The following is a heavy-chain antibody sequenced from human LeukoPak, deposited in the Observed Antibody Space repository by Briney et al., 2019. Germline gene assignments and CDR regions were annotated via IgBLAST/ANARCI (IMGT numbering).Heavy chain of an antibody. J-gene: IGHJ4*02. Sequence: GGSLRLSCAASGFTFRIYGIHWVRQAPGKGLEWVAFIRYDGSNKYYGDPVKGRFTISRDNSKNTLYLQMNSLRAEDTAVYYCARESSDYDILTGYSHSYYFDYWGQGTLVTVSS. CDR2: IRYDGSNK. CDR1: GFTFRIYG. D-gene: IGHD3-9*01. CDR3: ARESSDYDILTGYSHSYYFDY. V-gene: IGHV3-30*02.